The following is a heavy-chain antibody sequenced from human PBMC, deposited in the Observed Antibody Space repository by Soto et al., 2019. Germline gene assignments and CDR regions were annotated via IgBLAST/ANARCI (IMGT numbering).Heavy chain of an antibody. Sequence: QVQLVESGGGVVQPGRSLRLSCAASGFTFSSYAMHWVRQAPGKGLEWVAVISYDGSNKYNADSVKGRFTIYRDNTRNTLYLQMNSLRAEDTAVYYCARDGTVAGAFDYWGQGTLVTVSS. V-gene: IGHV3-30-3*01. CDR3: ARDGTVAGAFDY. D-gene: IGHD6-19*01. J-gene: IGHJ4*02. CDR1: GFTFSSYA. CDR2: ISYDGSNK.